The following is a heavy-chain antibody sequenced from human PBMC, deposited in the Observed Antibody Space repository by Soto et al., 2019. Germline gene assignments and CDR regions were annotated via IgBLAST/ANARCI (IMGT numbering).Heavy chain of an antibody. J-gene: IGHJ4*02. CDR3: AKDADLEMATSYFDY. V-gene: IGHV3-9*01. D-gene: IGHD5-12*01. Sequence: VQLVESGGGVVQPGRSLRLSCAASGFTFSSYGMHWVRQAPGKGLEWVSGISWNSGSIGYADSVKGRFTISRDNAKNSLYLQMNSLRAEDTALYYCAKDADLEMATSYFDYWGQGTLVTVSS. CDR2: ISWNSGSI. CDR1: GFTFSSYG.